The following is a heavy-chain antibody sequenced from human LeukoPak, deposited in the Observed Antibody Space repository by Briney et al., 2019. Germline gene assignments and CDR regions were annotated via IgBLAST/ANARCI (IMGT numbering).Heavy chain of an antibody. CDR3: AIDGNAGYAFDI. CDR1: GFTFSSYG. D-gene: IGHD1-1*01. Sequence: GGSLRLSCAASGFTFSSYGMHWVRQAPGKGLEWVAFIRYDGSNKYYADSVKGRFTISRDHSKNTLYLQMNSLRAEDTAVYYCAIDGNAGYAFDIWGQGTMVTVSS. V-gene: IGHV3-30*02. J-gene: IGHJ3*02. CDR2: IRYDGSNK.